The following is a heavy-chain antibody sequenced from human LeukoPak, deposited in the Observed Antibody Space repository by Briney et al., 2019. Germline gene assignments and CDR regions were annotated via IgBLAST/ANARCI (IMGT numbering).Heavy chain of an antibody. CDR2: MNHSGST. V-gene: IGHV4-34*01. D-gene: IGHD2-2*01. J-gene: IGHJ4*02. CDR1: GGSFSGYY. Sequence: SETLSLTCAVYGGSFSGYYWSWIRQPPGKGVEWIGEMNHSGSTNYNPSLKSRVTISVDTSKNQFSLKLSSVTAADTAVYYCARGRCSSTSCYDYWGQGTLVTVSS. CDR3: ARGRCSSTSCYDY.